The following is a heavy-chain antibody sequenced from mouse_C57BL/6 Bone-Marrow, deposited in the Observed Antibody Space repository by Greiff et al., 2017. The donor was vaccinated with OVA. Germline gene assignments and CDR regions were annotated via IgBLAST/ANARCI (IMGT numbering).Heavy chain of an antibody. Sequence: QVQLQQSGAELVKPGASVKISCKASGYAFSSYWMNWVKQRPGKGLEWIGQLYPGDGDTNYNGKFKGKATLTADKSSSTAYMQLSSLTSEDSAVYFCARSPTAQARYFDYWGQGTTLTVSS. CDR3: ARSPTAQARYFDY. V-gene: IGHV1-80*01. CDR1: GYAFSSYW. D-gene: IGHD3-2*02. CDR2: LYPGDGDT. J-gene: IGHJ2*01.